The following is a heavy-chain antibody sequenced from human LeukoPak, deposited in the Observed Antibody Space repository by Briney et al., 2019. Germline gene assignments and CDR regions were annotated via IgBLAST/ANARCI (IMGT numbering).Heavy chain of an antibody. Sequence: GGSLRLSCADSGFTFSSYAMSWVRQAPGKGLEWVSAISGSGGSTYYADSVKGRFTISRDNSKNTLYLQMNSLRAEDTAVYYCAKERLGSITIFGVAFDYWGQGTLVTVSS. J-gene: IGHJ4*02. V-gene: IGHV3-23*01. CDR1: GFTFSSYA. CDR3: AKERLGSITIFGVAFDY. CDR2: ISGSGGST. D-gene: IGHD3-3*01.